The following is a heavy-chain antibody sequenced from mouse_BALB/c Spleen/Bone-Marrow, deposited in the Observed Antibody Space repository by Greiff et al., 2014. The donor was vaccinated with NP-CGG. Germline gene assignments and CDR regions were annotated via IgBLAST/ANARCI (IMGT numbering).Heavy chain of an antibody. Sequence: EVKLMESGAELVEPGASVKLSCTASGFNIKDTYIHWVKQRPEQGLEWIGRIDPANGNTKYDPKFQGKATITTDTSSNTAYLQLSSLTSEDTAVYYCAQGYDWAMDYWGQGTSVTVSS. V-gene: IGHV14-3*02. CDR3: AQGYDWAMDY. J-gene: IGHJ4*01. CDR1: GFNIKDTY. CDR2: IDPANGNT. D-gene: IGHD2-14*01.